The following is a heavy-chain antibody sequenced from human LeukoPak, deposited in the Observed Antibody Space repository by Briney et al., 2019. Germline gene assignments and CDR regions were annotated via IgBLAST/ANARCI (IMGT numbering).Heavy chain of an antibody. CDR1: GGTFSSYA. J-gene: IGHJ2*01. CDR3: ARDDYDSSGYYRSYWYFDI. CDR2: IITIFGTA. D-gene: IGHD3-22*01. V-gene: IGHV1-69*05. Sequence: SVKVSCKASGGTFSSYAISWVRQAPGQGLEWMGRIITIFGTANYAQKFQGRVTITTDESTSTAYMELSSLRSEDTAVYYCARDDYDSSGYYRSYWYFDIWGRGTLVTVSS.